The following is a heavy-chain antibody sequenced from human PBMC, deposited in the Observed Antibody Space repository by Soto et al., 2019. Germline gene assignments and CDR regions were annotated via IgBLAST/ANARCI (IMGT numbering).Heavy chain of an antibody. D-gene: IGHD3-22*01. CDR1: GFSISTGYY. CDR3: ARGLYYYDSSGYSPVY. V-gene: IGHV4-38-2*01. J-gene: IGHJ4*02. Sequence: SETLSLTCAVSGFSISTGYYWGWIRQPPGKGLEWIATIYHSGTTYSNPSLESRVTISVDTSKNQFSLKLSSVTAADTAVYYCARGLYYYDSSGYSPVYWGLGTLVTVSS. CDR2: IYHSGTT.